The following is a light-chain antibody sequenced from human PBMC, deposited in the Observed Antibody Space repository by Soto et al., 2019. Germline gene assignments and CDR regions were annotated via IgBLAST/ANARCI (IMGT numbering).Light chain of an antibody. J-gene: IGKJ1*01. Sequence: EIVMTQSPATLSVSPGERATLSCRASQSVSSNLAWYQQKPGQAPRLLIYGASTRATGIPARFSGSWSGTEFTFTISSLPSEDFAVYYCQQYNNWPTFGQGTKV. CDR3: QQYNNWPT. CDR1: QSVSSN. CDR2: GAS. V-gene: IGKV3-15*01.